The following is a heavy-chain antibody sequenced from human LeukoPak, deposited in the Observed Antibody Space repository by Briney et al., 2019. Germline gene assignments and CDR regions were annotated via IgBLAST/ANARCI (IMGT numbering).Heavy chain of an antibody. CDR1: GFPFSLYA. Sequence: PGGSLRLSCAASGFPFSLYAMNWVRQAPGKGLEWVSYINDDSTDIHYADSVKGRFSISRDSARNTLYLQLSSLRAEDTAVYYCARDTFQPGLIDSWGQGTPVTVSS. CDR2: INDDSTDI. CDR3: ARDTFQPGLIDS. V-gene: IGHV3-21*05. J-gene: IGHJ4*02. D-gene: IGHD2-2*01.